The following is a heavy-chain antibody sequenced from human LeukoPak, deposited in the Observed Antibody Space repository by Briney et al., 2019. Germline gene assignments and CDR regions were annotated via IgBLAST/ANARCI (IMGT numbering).Heavy chain of an antibody. CDR3: ARGWVRWSYDY. Sequence: PSETLSLTCTVSSGSITSYYWSWIRQPPGKGLEWIGYVYYSGSTNYNSSLKSRVTISVDTSNNQFSLNLTSVTAADTAVYYCARGWVRWSYDYWGQGTLVTVST. J-gene: IGHJ4*02. V-gene: IGHV4-59*01. CDR2: VYYSGST. D-gene: IGHD3-10*01. CDR1: SGSITSYY.